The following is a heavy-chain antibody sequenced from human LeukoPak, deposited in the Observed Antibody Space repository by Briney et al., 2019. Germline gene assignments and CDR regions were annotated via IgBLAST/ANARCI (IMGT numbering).Heavy chain of an antibody. V-gene: IGHV3-30-3*01. J-gene: IGHJ4*02. CDR2: ISYDGSNK. Sequence: GGSLRLSCAASGLTFSSYAMHWVRQAPGKGLEWVAVISYDGSNKYYADSVKGRFTTSRDNSKNTLYLQMNSLRAEDTAVYYCAREAGTYYFDYWGQGTLVTVSS. D-gene: IGHD6-13*01. CDR3: AREAGTYYFDY. CDR1: GLTFSSYA.